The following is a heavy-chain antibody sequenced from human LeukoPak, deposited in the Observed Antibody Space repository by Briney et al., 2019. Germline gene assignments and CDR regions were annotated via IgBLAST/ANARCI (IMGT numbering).Heavy chain of an antibody. V-gene: IGHV3-7*03. CDR2: IKHDGSRK. CDR1: GFRFSNYW. J-gene: IGHJ4*02. Sequence: GGSLRLSCAASGFRFSNYWMDWVRQAPGKGLEWVAKIKHDGSRKDYVDSVKGRFTISRDNSKNTLYLQMNSLRAEDTAVYYCAKDKEGVVVSACAYWGQGTLVTVSS. CDR3: AKDKEGVVVSACAY. D-gene: IGHD2-15*01.